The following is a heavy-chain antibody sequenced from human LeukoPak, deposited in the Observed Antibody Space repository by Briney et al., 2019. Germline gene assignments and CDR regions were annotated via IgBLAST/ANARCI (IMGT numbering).Heavy chain of an antibody. Sequence: ASVKVSCKAAGYTFPTYAMNWVRQAPGQGLEWMGWINTNTGNATYAQGFTGRFVFSLDTSVSTAYLQISSLKAEDNAIYYCARDHVKLGSSFHPFDAFDVWGQGTLVTVSS. V-gene: IGHV7-4-1*02. CDR3: ARDHVKLGSSFHPFDAFDV. J-gene: IGHJ3*01. D-gene: IGHD2-2*01. CDR1: GYTFPTYA. CDR2: INTNTGNA.